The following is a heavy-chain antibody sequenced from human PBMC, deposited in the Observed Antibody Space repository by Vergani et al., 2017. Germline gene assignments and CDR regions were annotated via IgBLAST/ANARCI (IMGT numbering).Heavy chain of an antibody. J-gene: IGHJ4*02. CDR2: IYYSGST. D-gene: IGHD6-13*01. Sequence: QVQLQESGPGLVKPSQTLSLTCTVSGGSISSGGYYWSWIRQHPGKGLEWIGYIYYSGSTYYNPSLTSRVTISVDTSKNQFSLKLSSVTAADTAVYYCAREGMSTPGIAAAGTYFDYWGQGTLVTVSS. V-gene: IGHV4-31*03. CDR3: AREGMSTPGIAAAGTYFDY. CDR1: GGSISSGGYY.